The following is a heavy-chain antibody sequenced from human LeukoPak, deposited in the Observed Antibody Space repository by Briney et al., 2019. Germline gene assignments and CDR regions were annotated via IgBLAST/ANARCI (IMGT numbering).Heavy chain of an antibody. CDR1: GFTFTCCW. V-gene: IGHV3-7*01. CDR2: IKQDGREK. J-gene: IGHJ4*02. CDR3: ARVPGRTRYFDS. Sequence: GGSLRLSCAASGFTFTCCWMSWVRQTPGKGLEWVASIKQDGREKFHADSVKGRFTISRDNAKNSLYLQVNSLRAEDTAVYYCARVPGRTRYFDSWGQGILVTVSS. D-gene: IGHD1-26*01.